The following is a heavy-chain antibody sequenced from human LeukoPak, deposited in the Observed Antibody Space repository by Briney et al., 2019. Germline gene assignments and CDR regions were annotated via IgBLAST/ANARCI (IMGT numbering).Heavy chain of an antibody. J-gene: IGHJ4*02. CDR2: IYYSGST. CDR1: GASISNNY. Sequence: SSETLSLTCTVSGASISNNYWSWFRQPPGKGLEWIGYIYYSGSTNYNPSLKSRVTISVDTSKSQFSLKLSSVTAADTAVYYCASHKGFWGQGTLVTVSS. CDR3: ASHKGF. V-gene: IGHV4-59*01.